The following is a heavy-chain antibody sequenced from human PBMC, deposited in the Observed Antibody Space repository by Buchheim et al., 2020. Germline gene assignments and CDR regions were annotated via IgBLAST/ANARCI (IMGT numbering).Heavy chain of an antibody. D-gene: IGHD2-2*01. J-gene: IGHJ6*02. CDR1: GGSISSGDYY. CDR2: IYYSGST. Sequence: QVQLQESGPGLVKPSQTLSLTCTVSGGSISSGDYYWSWIRQPPGKGLEWIGYIYYSGSTYYNPSLKSRVTISVDTSKNQFSLKLSSVTAADTAVYYCARGIYCSSTSCYGWGYYYYYYGMDVWGQGTT. V-gene: IGHV4-30-4*01. CDR3: ARGIYCSSTSCYGWGYYYYYYGMDV.